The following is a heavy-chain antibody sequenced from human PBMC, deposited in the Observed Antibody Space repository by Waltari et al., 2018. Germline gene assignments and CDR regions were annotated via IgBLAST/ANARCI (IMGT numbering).Heavy chain of an antibody. J-gene: IGHJ4*02. CDR1: GFSFSDXV. CDR2: IWYDGNNK. Sequence: VQLXETGGRVVQPGGSLRLSXAASGFSFSDXVMHWXRQAPGKGLEWLALIWYDGNNKYYADXVKGRVTISRDNXKNXLYGXXDXLRVDDTGXXYCAXDSSGQRAGXXEGMIDYXGQGTLVTVXS. CDR3: AXDSSGQRAGXXEGMIDY. D-gene: IGHD3-22*01. V-gene: IGHV3-33*01.